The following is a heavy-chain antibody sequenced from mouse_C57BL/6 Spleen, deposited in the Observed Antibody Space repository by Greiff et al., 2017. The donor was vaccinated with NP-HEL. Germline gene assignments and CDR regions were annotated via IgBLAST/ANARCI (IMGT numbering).Heavy chain of an antibody. CDR2: INPNNGGT. D-gene: IGHD2-3*01. V-gene: IGHV1-22*01. CDR1: GYTFTDYN. J-gene: IGHJ4*01. Sequence: VQLQQSEPELVKPGASVKMSCKASGYTFTDYNMHWVKQSHGKSLEWIGYINPNNGGTSYNQKFKGKATLTVNKSSSTAYMELRSLTSEDSAVYYCARNDGYAYYYAMDYWGQGTSVTVSS. CDR3: ARNDGYAYYYAMDY.